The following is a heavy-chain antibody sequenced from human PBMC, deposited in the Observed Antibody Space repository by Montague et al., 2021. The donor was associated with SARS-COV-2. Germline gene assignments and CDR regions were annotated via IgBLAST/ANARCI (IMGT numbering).Heavy chain of an antibody. CDR1: GGSISSYY. CDR2: IYHSGST. V-gene: IGHV4-59*12. Sequence: SETLSLTCTVSGGSISSYYWSWIRQPPGKGLEWIGYIYHSGSTNYNPSLKSRVTISIDTSKNQFSLKLGSVTAADPAVYYCARWGEYYDSPYYYYAMDVWGQGTTVTVSS. CDR3: ARWGEYYDSPYYYYAMDV. D-gene: IGHD3-3*01. J-gene: IGHJ6*02.